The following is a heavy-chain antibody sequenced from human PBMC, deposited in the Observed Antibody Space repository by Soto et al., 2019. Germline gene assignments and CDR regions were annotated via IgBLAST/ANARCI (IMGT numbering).Heavy chain of an antibody. J-gene: IGHJ6*02. CDR3: ARDWDHGYSSSRGGYYGMDV. Sequence: QVQLVQSGAEVKKPGSSVKVSCKASGGTFSSYAISWVRQAPGQGLEWMGGIIPIFGTANYAQKFQGRVTITADESTSTAYMELSSLRSEDTAVYYCARDWDHGYSSSRGGYYGMDVWGQGTTVTVSS. V-gene: IGHV1-69*01. CDR1: GGTFSSYA. CDR2: IIPIFGTA. D-gene: IGHD6-13*01.